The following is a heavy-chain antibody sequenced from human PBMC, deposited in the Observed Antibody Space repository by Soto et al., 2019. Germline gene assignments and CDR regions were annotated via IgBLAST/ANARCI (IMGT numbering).Heavy chain of an antibody. V-gene: IGHV3-48*02. CDR2: ISSSSSTI. CDR1: GFTFSSYS. D-gene: IGHD3-3*01. CDR3: ARDRRNDFWSGYPNPDY. Sequence: GGSLRLSCAASGFTFSSYSMNWVRQAPGKGLEWVSYISSSSSTIYYADSVKGRFTISRDNAKNSLYLQMNSLGDEDTAVYYCARDRRNDFWSGYPNPDYWGQGTLVTVSS. J-gene: IGHJ4*02.